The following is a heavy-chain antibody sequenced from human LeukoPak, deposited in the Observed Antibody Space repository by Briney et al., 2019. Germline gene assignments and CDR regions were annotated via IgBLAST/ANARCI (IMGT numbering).Heavy chain of an antibody. V-gene: IGHV3-21*01. CDR3: ARGPQFCSGGSCFGYYFDY. CDR2: ISASGSHI. D-gene: IGHD2-15*01. CDR1: GFTFSRYS. J-gene: IGHJ4*02. Sequence: KSGGSLRLSCAASGFTFSRYSMNWVRQPPGKGLEWVSSISASGSHIYYADSVKGRFSISRDRARNSVYVQMSSLRAEDTAVYYCARGPQFCSGGSCFGYYFDYWGQGALVTVSP.